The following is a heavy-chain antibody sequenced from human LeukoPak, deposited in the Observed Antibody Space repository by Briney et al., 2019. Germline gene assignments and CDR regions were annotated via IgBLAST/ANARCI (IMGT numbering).Heavy chain of an antibody. Sequence: GRSLRLSCAASGFTFSSYAMHGVRQAPGKGLEWVAVISYDGSNKYYADSVKGRFTISRDNSKNTLYLQMNSLRAEERAVYYWARDRLYYYDSSGYLDYWGQGTLVTVSS. CDR3: ARDRLYYYDSSGYLDY. CDR2: ISYDGSNK. D-gene: IGHD3-22*01. CDR1: GFTFSSYA. V-gene: IGHV3-30-3*01. J-gene: IGHJ4*02.